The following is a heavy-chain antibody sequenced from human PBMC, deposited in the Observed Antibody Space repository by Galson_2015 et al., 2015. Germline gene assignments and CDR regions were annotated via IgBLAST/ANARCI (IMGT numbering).Heavy chain of an antibody. CDR2: ISLGGTNS. V-gene: IGHV3-30*01. Sequence: SLRLSCAVSGFTFSSHDMHWVRQTPGKGLEWVAVISLGGTNSHYADSVKGRFTISRDYPKNTLYLQINSLRAEDTAVYYCARSYGDNANYFDYWGQGTLVIVSS. J-gene: IGHJ4*02. CDR3: ARSYGDNANYFDY. D-gene: IGHD4-17*01. CDR1: GFTFSSHD.